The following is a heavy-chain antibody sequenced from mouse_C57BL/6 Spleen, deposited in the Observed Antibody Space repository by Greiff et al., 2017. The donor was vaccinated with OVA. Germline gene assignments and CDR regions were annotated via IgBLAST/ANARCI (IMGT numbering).Heavy chain of an antibody. V-gene: IGHV1-55*01. Sequence: QVQLQQPGAELVKPGASVKMSCKASGYTFTSYWITWVKQRPGQGLEWIGDIYPGSGSTNYNEKLKSKATLTVDTSTRTAYMQLSSLTSEDSAVYYCTSVFIQYYFDYWGQGTTLTVSS. J-gene: IGHJ2*01. CDR3: TSVFIQYYFDY. CDR2: IYPGSGST. CDR1: GYTFTSYW. D-gene: IGHD1-2*01.